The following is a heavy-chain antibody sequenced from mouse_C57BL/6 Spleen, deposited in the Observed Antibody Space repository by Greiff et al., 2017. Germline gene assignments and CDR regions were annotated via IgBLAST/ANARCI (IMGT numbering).Heavy chain of an antibody. Sequence: AQLQQSGAELMKPGASVKLSCKATGYTFTGYWIEWVKQRPGHGLEWIGEILPGGGSTNYNEKFKGKATFTADTSSNTAYMQLSSLTTEDSAIYYCARHEYDGAWFAYWGQGTLVTVSA. J-gene: IGHJ3*01. D-gene: IGHD2-4*01. CDR1: GYTFTGYW. CDR2: ILPGGGST. V-gene: IGHV1-9*01. CDR3: ARHEYDGAWFAY.